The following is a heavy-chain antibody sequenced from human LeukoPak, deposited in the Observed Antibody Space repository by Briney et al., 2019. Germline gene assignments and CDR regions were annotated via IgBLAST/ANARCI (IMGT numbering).Heavy chain of an antibody. V-gene: IGHV1-46*01. Sequence: GASVKVSCKASEYTFSSYSIHWVRQAPGQRLEWMGVINPSGGSTSYAQKFQGRVILTRDTSTSAVYMELSSLRSEDTAEYYCARGRGYYNTTSSYYTYYFDYWGQGTLVTVSS. CDR2: INPSGGST. CDR3: ARGRGYYNTTSSYYTYYFDY. D-gene: IGHD3-22*01. CDR1: EYTFSSYS. J-gene: IGHJ4*02.